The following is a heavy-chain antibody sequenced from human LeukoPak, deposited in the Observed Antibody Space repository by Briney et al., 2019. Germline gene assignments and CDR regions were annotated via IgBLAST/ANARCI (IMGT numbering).Heavy chain of an antibody. D-gene: IGHD2-8*01. V-gene: IGHV3-23*01. CDR1: GFTFSSYA. J-gene: IGHJ6*02. CDR2: ISGSGGST. CDR3: ARMVNPGQYYYYGMDV. Sequence: PGGSLRLSCAASGFTFSSYAMSWVRQAPGKGLEWVSAISGSGGSTYYADSVKGRFTISRDNSKNTLYLQMNSRRAEDTAVYYCARMVNPGQYYYYGMDVWGQGTTVTVSS.